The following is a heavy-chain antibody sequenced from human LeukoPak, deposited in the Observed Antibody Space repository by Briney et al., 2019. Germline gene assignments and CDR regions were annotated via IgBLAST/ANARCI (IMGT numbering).Heavy chain of an antibody. CDR3: AREGGFYRPLDY. CDR1: GGSVINTNW. J-gene: IGHJ4*02. D-gene: IGHD3-3*01. CDR2: VHLDGRT. V-gene: IGHV4-4*02. Sequence: SETLSLTCGVPGGSVINTNWWTWVRQPPGKGLEWIGEVHLDGRTNYNPSLESRLTMSVDVSENQVSLKLTSVTAADTAVYYCAREGGFYRPLDYSGQGTLVTVSS.